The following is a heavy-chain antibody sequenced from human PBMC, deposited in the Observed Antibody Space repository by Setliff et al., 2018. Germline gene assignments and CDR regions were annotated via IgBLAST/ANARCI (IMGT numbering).Heavy chain of an antibody. J-gene: IGHJ4*02. V-gene: IGHV4-39*01. CDR3: ERHVKVATEYFDC. D-gene: IGHD5-12*01. CDR2: VYHSGGT. CDR1: GGSISSGSDY. Sequence: SETLSLTCTVSGGSISSGSDYWAWIRQPPGKGLEWLGTVYHSGGTYYNPSLKSRVTMSVDTSKNLFSLKLNSVTAADTALYYCERHVKVATEYFDCWGQGTLGTVSS.